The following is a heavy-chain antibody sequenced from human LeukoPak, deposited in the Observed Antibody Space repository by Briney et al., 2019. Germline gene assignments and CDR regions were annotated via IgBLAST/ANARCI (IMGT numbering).Heavy chain of an antibody. Sequence: GGSLRLSCAASGFTFSSYEMNWVRQAPGKGLEWVSYISSSGSTIYYADSVRGRFTISRDNSKQNLYLQMSSLRVEDTAVYYCAKNPANRPYYFDYWGQGTLVTVSS. CDR3: AKNPANRPYYFDY. CDR1: GFTFSSYE. J-gene: IGHJ4*02. CDR2: ISSSGSTI. V-gene: IGHV3-48*03. D-gene: IGHD1-14*01.